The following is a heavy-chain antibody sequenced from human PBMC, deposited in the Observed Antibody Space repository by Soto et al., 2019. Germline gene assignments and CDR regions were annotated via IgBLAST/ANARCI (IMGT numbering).Heavy chain of an antibody. Sequence: ASVKVSCKASGYTFTSYDMHWVRQAPGQGLEWMGIINPSGGSTSYAQKFQGRVTMTRDKSTSTVYMELSSLRSEDTAVYYCARDLAATEAFFDYWGQGTLVTVSS. D-gene: IGHD6-13*01. CDR1: GYTFTSYD. V-gene: IGHV1-46*01. CDR2: INPSGGST. CDR3: ARDLAATEAFFDY. J-gene: IGHJ4*02.